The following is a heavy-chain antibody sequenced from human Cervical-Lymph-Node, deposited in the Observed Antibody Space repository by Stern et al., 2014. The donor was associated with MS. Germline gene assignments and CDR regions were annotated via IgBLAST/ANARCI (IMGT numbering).Heavy chain of an antibody. Sequence: QLQLQESGPGLVKPSQTLSLTCTVSGDSISSGNYYWSWIRQPAGKGLEWIGRIYRTGSTNYNPSLRSRVTISVDPSKGQFSLKLSSVIAADTAMYYCARGDKIAVPGSEAYYFDSWGQGTLVTVSS. D-gene: IGHD6-19*01. J-gene: IGHJ4*02. CDR2: IYRTGST. V-gene: IGHV4-61*02. CDR1: GDSISSGNYY. CDR3: ARGDKIAVPGSEAYYFDS.